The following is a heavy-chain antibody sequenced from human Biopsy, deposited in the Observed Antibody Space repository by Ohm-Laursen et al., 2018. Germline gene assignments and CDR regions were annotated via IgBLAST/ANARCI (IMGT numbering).Heavy chain of an antibody. Sequence: SDTLYLTCTVSGVSITAYYWSWIRQPPGKGLECIGNIHHSGSTNYNPSLKSRLTISVDTSKNQFSLKLSSVTAADTAVYYCARMDCSGGSCHYYSYGMDVWGQGTTVTVSS. J-gene: IGHJ6*02. CDR1: GVSITAYY. D-gene: IGHD2-15*01. CDR3: ARMDCSGGSCHYYSYGMDV. CDR2: IHHSGST. V-gene: IGHV4-4*09.